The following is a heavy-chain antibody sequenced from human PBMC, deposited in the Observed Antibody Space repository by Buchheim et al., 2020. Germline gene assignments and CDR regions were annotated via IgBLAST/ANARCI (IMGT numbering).Heavy chain of an antibody. CDR1: GFTFSSYA. V-gene: IGHV3-23*01. J-gene: IGHJ6*02. CDR2: ISGSGCRH. Sequence: EVELLESGGGLVQPGGSLRLSCAASGFTFSSYAMSWVRQAPGKGLEWVAAISGSGCRHSYADSVKGQLPMSRDNSKNTLYLQMNSLRAEDTAVYYCAKVTLLGVMGYYYGMDVWGQGTT. CDR3: AKVTLLGVMGYYYGMDV. D-gene: IGHD3-10*01.